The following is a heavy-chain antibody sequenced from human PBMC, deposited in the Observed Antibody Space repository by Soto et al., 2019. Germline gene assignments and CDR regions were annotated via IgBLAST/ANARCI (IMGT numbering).Heavy chain of an antibody. CDR3: ARDARLDANWGLVGDY. CDR2: ISYDGSNK. CDR1: GFTFSSYA. D-gene: IGHD7-27*01. Sequence: GESLKISCAASGFTFSSYAMHWVRQAPGKGLEWVAVISYDGSNKYYADSVKGRFTISRDNSKNTLYLQMNSLRAEDTAVYYCARDARLDANWGLVGDYWGQGTLVTVSS. J-gene: IGHJ4*02. V-gene: IGHV3-30*04.